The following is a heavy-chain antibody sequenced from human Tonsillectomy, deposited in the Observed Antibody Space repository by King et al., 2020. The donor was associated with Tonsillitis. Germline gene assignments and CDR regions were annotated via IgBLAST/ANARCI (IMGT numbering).Heavy chain of an antibody. D-gene: IGHD3-22*01. CDR2: ISADGDKK. CDR1: GFSFTYYG. V-gene: IGHV3-30*18. CDR3: AKARLNEDGDGYYYPAGLDGFDV. J-gene: IGHJ3*01. Sequence: VQLVESGGGVVQPGRSLRLSCAASGFSFTYYGMHWVRQAPGKGLEWLAAISADGDKKFYLQSVRGRFTISRDNSKNTLFVQMNSLRVEDTAVYYCAKARLNEDGDGYYYPAGLDGFDVWGQGTLVSVSS.